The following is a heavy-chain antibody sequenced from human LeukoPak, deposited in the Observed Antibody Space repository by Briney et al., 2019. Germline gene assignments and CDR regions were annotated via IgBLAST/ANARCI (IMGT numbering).Heavy chain of an antibody. Sequence: GASVKVSCKASGYSFTSYDINWVRQATGQGPEWIGWMNPSSGNTGYAQRFQGRVTMTRDTSTSTAYLELRSLRSEGPAVYYCARGDKRSDFYYWGQGTMVTVSS. J-gene: IGHJ4*02. CDR3: ARGDKRSDFYY. CDR1: GYSFTSYD. D-gene: IGHD2-15*01. CDR2: MNPSSGNT. V-gene: IGHV1-8*01.